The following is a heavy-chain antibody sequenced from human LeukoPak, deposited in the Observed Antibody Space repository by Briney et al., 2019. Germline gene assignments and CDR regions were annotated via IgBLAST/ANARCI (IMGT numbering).Heavy chain of an antibody. CDR2: ISYDGSNK. CDR3: ARVDYYDSSDRGAFDI. V-gene: IGHV3-30-3*01. J-gene: IGHJ3*02. D-gene: IGHD3-22*01. Sequence: GGSLRLSCAASGFTFSSYAMHWVRQAPGKGLEWVAVISYDGSNKYYADSVKGRFTISRDNSKNTLYLPMNSLRAEDTAVYYCARVDYYDSSDRGAFDIWGQGTMVTVSS. CDR1: GFTFSSYA.